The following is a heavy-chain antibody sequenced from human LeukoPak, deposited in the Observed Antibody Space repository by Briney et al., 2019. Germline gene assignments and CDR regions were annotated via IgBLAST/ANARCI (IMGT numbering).Heavy chain of an antibody. CDR3: AGHIVVVPAATFDY. D-gene: IGHD2-2*01. CDR1: GYTFTNSD. CDR2: MNPKSGNT. Sequence: ASVKVSCKASGYTFTNSDINWVRQASGQGLEWMGWMNPKSGNTGYAQKFRGRVTITRNTSISTAYMELSSLRSEDTAVYYCAGHIVVVPAATFDYWGQGTLVTVSS. J-gene: IGHJ4*02. V-gene: IGHV1-8*03.